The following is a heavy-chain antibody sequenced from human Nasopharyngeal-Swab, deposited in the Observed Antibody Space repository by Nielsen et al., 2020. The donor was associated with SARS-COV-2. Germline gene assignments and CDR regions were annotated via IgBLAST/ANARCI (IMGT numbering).Heavy chain of an antibody. D-gene: IGHD3-22*01. J-gene: IGHJ3*02. CDR3: ARVGYYDSSGYPGAFDI. CDR2: IYTSGST. CDR1: GGSISSGSYY. V-gene: IGHV4-61*02. Sequence: SETLSLTCTVSGGSISSGSYYWSWIRQPAGKGLEWIRRIYTSGSTNYNPSLKSRVTISVDTSKNQFSLKLSSVTAADTAVYYCARVGYYDSSGYPGAFDIWGQGTMVTVSS.